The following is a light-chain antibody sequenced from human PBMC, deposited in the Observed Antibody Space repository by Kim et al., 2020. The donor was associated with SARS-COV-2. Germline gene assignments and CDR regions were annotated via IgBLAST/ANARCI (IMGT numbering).Light chain of an antibody. J-gene: IGKJ5*01. Sequence: VSPRGRATLSCRASQSFSTKLAWYQQKVGQAPRLLIYDASTRATDIPARFSGSGSGTEFTLTISSLQPEDVAVYYCQQYDIWPITFGQGTRLEIK. CDR2: DAS. CDR3: QQYDIWPIT. CDR1: QSFSTK. V-gene: IGKV3-15*01.